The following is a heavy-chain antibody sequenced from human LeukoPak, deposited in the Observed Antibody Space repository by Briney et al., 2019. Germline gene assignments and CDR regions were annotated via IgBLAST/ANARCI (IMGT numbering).Heavy chain of an antibody. CDR1: GDSFNEYY. Sequence: SETLSLTCSVFGDSFNEYYWNWVRQPPRKGLQWIGYIYHNGNSNYNPSLKGRLTISVDTAKNQFSLKLTSVTAADTAVYYCARDGGLQSHFDYWGQGALVTVSS. CDR3: ARDGGLQSHFDY. J-gene: IGHJ4*02. V-gene: IGHV4-59*01. CDR2: IYHNGNS. D-gene: IGHD5-24*01.